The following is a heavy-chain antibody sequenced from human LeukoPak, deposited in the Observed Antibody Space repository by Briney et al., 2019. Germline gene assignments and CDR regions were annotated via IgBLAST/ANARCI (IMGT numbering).Heavy chain of an antibody. CDR2: FDPEDGET. Sequence: ASVKVSCKVSGYTLTELSMHWVRQAPGQGLEWMGGFDPEDGETIYAQKFQGRVTMTEDTSTDTAYMELSSLRSEDTAVYYCAAVILLCLGELSNWFDPWGQGTLVTVSS. CDR1: GYTLTELS. D-gene: IGHD3-10*01. V-gene: IGHV1-24*01. J-gene: IGHJ5*02. CDR3: AAVILLCLGELSNWFDP.